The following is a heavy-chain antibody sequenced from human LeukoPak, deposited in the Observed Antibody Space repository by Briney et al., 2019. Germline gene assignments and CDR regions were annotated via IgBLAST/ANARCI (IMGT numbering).Heavy chain of an antibody. D-gene: IGHD5-12*01. Sequence: ASVKVSCKASGYTFTGYYMHWVRQAPGQGLEWMGGIIPIFGTANYAQKFQGRVTITADESTSTAYMELSSLRSEDTAVYYCARDLGSGYPSWFDPWGQGTLVTVSS. CDR1: GYTFTGYY. J-gene: IGHJ5*02. V-gene: IGHV1-69*13. CDR3: ARDLGSGYPSWFDP. CDR2: IIPIFGTA.